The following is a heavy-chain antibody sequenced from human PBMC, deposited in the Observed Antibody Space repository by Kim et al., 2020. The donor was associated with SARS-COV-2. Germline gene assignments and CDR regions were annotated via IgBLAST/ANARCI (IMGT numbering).Heavy chain of an antibody. Sequence: ASVKVSCKASGYTFTSYAMHWVRQAPGQRLEWMGWINAGNGNTKYSQKFQGRVTITRDTSASTAYMELSSLRSEDTAVYYCARDRRPSIAAAGNNWFDPWGQGTLVTVSS. CDR1: GYTFTSYA. D-gene: IGHD6-13*01. V-gene: IGHV1-3*01. J-gene: IGHJ5*02. CDR2: INAGNGNT. CDR3: ARDRRPSIAAAGNNWFDP.